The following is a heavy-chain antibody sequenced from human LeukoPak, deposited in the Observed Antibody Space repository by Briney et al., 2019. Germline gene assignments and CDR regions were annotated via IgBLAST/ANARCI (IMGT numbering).Heavy chain of an antibody. CDR1: GGTFSSYA. CDR3: ARKNRGQAARTYDAFDI. V-gene: IGHV1-69*06. CDR2: IIPIFGTA. J-gene: IGHJ3*02. Sequence: GASVKVSCKASGGTFSSYAISWVRQAPGQGLEWMGGIIPIFGTANYAQKFQGRVTITADKSTSTAYMELSSLRSEDTAVYYCARKNRGQAARTYDAFDIWGQGTMVTVSS. D-gene: IGHD6-6*01.